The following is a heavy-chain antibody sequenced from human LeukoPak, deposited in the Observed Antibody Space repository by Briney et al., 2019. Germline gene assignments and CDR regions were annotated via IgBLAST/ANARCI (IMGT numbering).Heavy chain of an antibody. D-gene: IGHD2-2*01. CDR2: IWYDGSNK. J-gene: IGHJ6*02. CDR3: ARARTCSSTSCYQKLYYYYGMDV. CDR1: GFTFRNAW. Sequence: GGSLRLSCAASGFTFRNAWMSWVRQAPGKGLEWVAVIWYDGSNKYYADSVKGRFTISRDNSKNTLYLQMNSLRAEDTAVYYCARARTCSSTSCYQKLYYYYGMDVWGQGTTVTVSS. V-gene: IGHV3-33*08.